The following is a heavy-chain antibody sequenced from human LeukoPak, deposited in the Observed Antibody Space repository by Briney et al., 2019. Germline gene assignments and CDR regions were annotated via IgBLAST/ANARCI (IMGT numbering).Heavy chain of an antibody. D-gene: IGHD5-18*01. V-gene: IGHV3-23*01. CDR1: GFIFSRYV. CDR2: ISGSGSST. J-gene: IGHJ4*02. CDR3: AKGHTAMVNLLFDY. Sequence: GGSLRLSCAASGFIFSRYVMSWVRQAPGKGLEWVAAISGSGSSTYYADSVKGRFTISRDNSKNTLYLQMNSLRAEDTAVYYCAKGHTAMVNLLFDYWGQGTLVTVSS.